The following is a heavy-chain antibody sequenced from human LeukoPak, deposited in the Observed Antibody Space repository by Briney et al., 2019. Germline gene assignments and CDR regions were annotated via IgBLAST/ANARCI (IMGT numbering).Heavy chain of an antibody. CDR1: GGSISSYY. V-gene: IGHV4-59*12. CDR2: IYHSGST. CDR3: ARRFGESPSYYFDY. J-gene: IGHJ4*02. D-gene: IGHD3-10*01. Sequence: PSETLSLTCTVSGGSISSYYWSWIRQPPGKGLEWIGYIYHSGSTYYNPFLKSRVTISLDRSKNNFSLKLSSVTAADTAVYYCARRFGESPSYYFDYWGQGTLVTVSS.